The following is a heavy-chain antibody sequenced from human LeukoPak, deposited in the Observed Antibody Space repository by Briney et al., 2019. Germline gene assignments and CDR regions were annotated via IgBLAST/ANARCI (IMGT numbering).Heavy chain of an antibody. CDR1: GFTFSSYW. CDR3: ARDLELVYYDSSGYDY. CDR2: INSDGSNI. Sequence: QTGGSLRLSCAASGFTFSSYWMHWVRQVPGKGLVWVSRINSDGSNIRYADSVKGRFTISRDNAKNTLYLQMNSLRAEDTAVYYCARDLELVYYDSSGYDYWGQGTLVIVSS. J-gene: IGHJ4*02. V-gene: IGHV3-74*01. D-gene: IGHD3-22*01.